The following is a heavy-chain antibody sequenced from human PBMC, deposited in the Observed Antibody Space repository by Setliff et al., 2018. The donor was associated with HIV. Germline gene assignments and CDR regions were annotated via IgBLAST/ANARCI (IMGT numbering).Heavy chain of an antibody. Sequence: ASVKVSCKASGYTFTSYGMNWVRQAPGRGLEWMGWIHTEQGFPMYAQGFTGRFVFSLDPSVSTAYLQINSLNPDDGAVYYCAVDRHAFDIWGQGTVVTV. CDR1: GYTFTSYG. CDR3: AVDRHAFDI. J-gene: IGHJ3*02. CDR2: IHTEQGFP. D-gene: IGHD5-12*01. V-gene: IGHV7-4-1*02.